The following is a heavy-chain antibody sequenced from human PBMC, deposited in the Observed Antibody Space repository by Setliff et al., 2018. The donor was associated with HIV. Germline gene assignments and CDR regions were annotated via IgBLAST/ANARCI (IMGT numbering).Heavy chain of an antibody. Sequence: GGSLRLSCTASQFAFKSYWMTWVRQAPGKGLEWVANIKQDGSEKYYVDSVKGRFTISRDNAKNSLYLQMNSLRAEDTAVYYCATDRGTYWGQGTLVTVSS. CDR3: ATDRGTY. V-gene: IGHV3-7*03. CDR2: IKQDGSEK. CDR1: QFAFKSYW. J-gene: IGHJ4*02. D-gene: IGHD1-7*01.